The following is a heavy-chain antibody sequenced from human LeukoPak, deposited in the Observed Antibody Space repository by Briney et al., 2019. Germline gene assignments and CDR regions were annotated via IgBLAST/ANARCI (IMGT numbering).Heavy chain of an antibody. V-gene: IGHV3-21*04. Sequence: GGSLRLSCAASGFTVSSNYMSWVRQAPGKGLEWVSSISGSSSYIYYADSVKGRFTISRDNSKNTLYLQMNSLRAEDTAVYYCAKTSSSWYYYYYYMDVWGKGTTVTVSS. J-gene: IGHJ6*03. CDR2: ISGSSSYI. CDR3: AKTSSSWYYYYYYMDV. CDR1: GFTVSSNY. D-gene: IGHD6-13*01.